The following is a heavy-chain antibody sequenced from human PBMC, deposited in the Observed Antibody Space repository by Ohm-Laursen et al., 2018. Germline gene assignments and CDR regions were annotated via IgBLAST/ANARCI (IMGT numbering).Heavy chain of an antibody. J-gene: IGHJ4*02. CDR3: ARRRAGHEYYFDY. Sequence: SVKVSCKASGYTFTGYYMHWVRQAPGQGLEWMGWINPNSGGTNYAQKFQGRVTMTRDTSISTAYMELSRLRSDDTAVYYCARRRAGHEYYFDYWGQGTLVTVSS. D-gene: IGHD6-19*01. CDR2: INPNSGGT. CDR1: GYTFTGYY. V-gene: IGHV1-2*02.